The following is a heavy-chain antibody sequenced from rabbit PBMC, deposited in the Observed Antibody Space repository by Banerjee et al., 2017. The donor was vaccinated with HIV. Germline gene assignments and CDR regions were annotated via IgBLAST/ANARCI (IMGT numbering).Heavy chain of an antibody. J-gene: IGHJ4*01. V-gene: IGHV1S43*01. Sequence: QQQLEESGGGLVKPGGTLTLTCKASGIDFSTYYYMCWVRQAPGKGPEWIAYIYPGFGIRNYANSVKGRFTISSDNAQNTVFLQMTSLTASDTATYFCARDVGSTYNLWGQGTLVTVS. CDR2: IYPGFGIR. D-gene: IGHD8-1*01. CDR3: ARDVGSTYNL. CDR1: GIDFSTYYY.